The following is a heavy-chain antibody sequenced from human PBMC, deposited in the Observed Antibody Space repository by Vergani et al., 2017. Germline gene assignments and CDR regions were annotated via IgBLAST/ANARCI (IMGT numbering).Heavy chain of an antibody. V-gene: IGHV3-7*03. CDR3: ARALHYDFWSGYYLANDAFDI. CDR2: IKQDGSEK. CDR1: GFTFSSYW. Sequence: EVQLMESGGGLVQPGGSLRLSCAASGFTFSSYWMSWVRQAPGKGLEWVANIKQDGSEKYYVDSVKGRFTISRDNAKNSLYLQMNSLRAEDTAVYYCARALHYDFWSGYYLANDAFDIWGQGTMVTVSS. J-gene: IGHJ3*02. D-gene: IGHD3-3*01.